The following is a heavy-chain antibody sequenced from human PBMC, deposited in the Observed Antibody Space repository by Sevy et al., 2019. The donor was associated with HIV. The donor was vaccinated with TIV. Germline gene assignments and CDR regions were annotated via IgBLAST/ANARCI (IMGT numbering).Heavy chain of an antibody. CDR3: TTPTYYYGGDAFDI. V-gene: IGHV3-15*01. D-gene: IGHD3-10*01. Sequence: GGSLRLSCAASGFTFSNAWMSWVRQAPGKGLEWVGRIKSKTDGGTTYYAAPVKGRFTISRDDSKNTLYLQMNSLKTEDTAVYYCTTPTYYYGGDAFDIWGQGTMVTVSS. CDR1: GFTFSNAW. CDR2: IKSKTDGGTT. J-gene: IGHJ3*02.